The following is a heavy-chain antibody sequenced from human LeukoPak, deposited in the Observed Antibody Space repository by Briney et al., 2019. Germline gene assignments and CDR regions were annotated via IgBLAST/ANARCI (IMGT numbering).Heavy chain of an antibody. J-gene: IGHJ6*02. V-gene: IGHV1-2*02. CDR1: GYTFTDYY. Sequence: ASVKVSCKASGYTFTDYYMHWVRQAPGQGLEWMGWINPNSGGTNYAQKFQGRVTMTRDTSISTAYLELRRLRSDDTAVYYCARGEPYNLNSKPYYYYGMDVWGQGTTVTVSS. CDR2: INPNSGGT. CDR3: ARGEPYNLNSKPYYYYGMDV. D-gene: IGHD1-20*01.